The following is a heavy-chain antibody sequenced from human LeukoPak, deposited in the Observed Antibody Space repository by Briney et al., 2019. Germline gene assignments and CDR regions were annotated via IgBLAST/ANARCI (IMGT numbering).Heavy chain of an antibody. J-gene: IGHJ4*02. V-gene: IGHV3-33*01. D-gene: IGHD5-18*01. CDR3: ARDGGYSYGSLDY. Sequence: GGSLRLSCAASGFTFSNYGMHWVRQAPGKGLEWVAVIWYDGSNKYYADSVKGRFTISRDNSKNTLYLQMNSLRAEDTAVYYCARDGGYSYGSLDYWGQGTLVTVSS. CDR2: IWYDGSNK. CDR1: GFTFSNYG.